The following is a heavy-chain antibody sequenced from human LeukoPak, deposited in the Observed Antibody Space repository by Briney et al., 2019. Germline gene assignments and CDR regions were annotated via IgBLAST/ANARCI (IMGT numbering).Heavy chain of an antibody. J-gene: IGHJ5*02. CDR2: IIPIFGTA. CDR1: GGTFISYA. V-gene: IGHV1-69*01. Sequence: GSSVKVSCKASGGTFISYAISWVRQAPGQGLEWMGGIIPIFGTANYAQKFQGRVTITADESTSTAYMELSSLRSEDTAVYYCARAVVAATLEGWFDPWGQGTLVTVSS. D-gene: IGHD2-15*01. CDR3: ARAVVAATLEGWFDP.